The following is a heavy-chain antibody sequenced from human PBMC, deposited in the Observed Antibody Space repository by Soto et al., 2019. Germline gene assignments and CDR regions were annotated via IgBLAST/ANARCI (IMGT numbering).Heavy chain of an antibody. J-gene: IGHJ4*02. Sequence: EVQLVESGGGLVQPGGSLRLSCAASGFTFSSYWMHWVRQAPGKGLVWVSRLNSDGSSTGYADSVKGRFTISRDNANNTLYLQMNSLRAEDTAVYYCARGGSSSWYRAHDYWGQGTLVTVSS. CDR2: LNSDGSST. CDR3: ARGGSSSWYRAHDY. CDR1: GFTFSSYW. D-gene: IGHD6-13*01. V-gene: IGHV3-74*01.